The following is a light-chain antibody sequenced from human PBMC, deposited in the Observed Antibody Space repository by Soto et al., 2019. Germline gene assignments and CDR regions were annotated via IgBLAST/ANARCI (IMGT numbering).Light chain of an antibody. J-gene: IGKJ1*01. CDR1: QSVSSSY. V-gene: IGKV3-20*01. CDR2: GAS. CDR3: QQYASSPWT. Sequence: EIVLTQSPGTLSLSPGERATLSCRASQSVSSSYLAWYQQKPGQAPRLLIYGASSRATAIPDRFSGSGSGTDFTLTISRLEPEDFAVDYCQQYASSPWTFGQGTKVEIK.